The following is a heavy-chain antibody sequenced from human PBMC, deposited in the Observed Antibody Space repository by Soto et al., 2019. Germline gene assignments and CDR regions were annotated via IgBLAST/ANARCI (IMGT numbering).Heavy chain of an antibody. CDR1: GGSISSGDYY. V-gene: IGHV4-30-4*01. J-gene: IGHJ5*02. Sequence: QVQLQESGPGLVKPSQTLSLTCTVSGGSISSGDYYWSWIRQPPGKGLEWIGYIYYSGSTYYNPCLKRRVTISVDTSKNQFALKLSSVTAADTAVYYCARAMVVTQNWFDPWGQGTLVTVSS. D-gene: IGHD2-21*02. CDR3: ARAMVVTQNWFDP. CDR2: IYYSGST.